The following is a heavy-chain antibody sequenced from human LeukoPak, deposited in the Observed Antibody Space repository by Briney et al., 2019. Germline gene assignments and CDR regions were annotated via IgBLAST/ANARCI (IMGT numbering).Heavy chain of an antibody. CDR2: IYSSGST. D-gene: IGHD2-2*01. Sequence: SETLSLTCSVSGGSISSYYWGWIRQPPGKGLEWIGYIYSSGSTNYHRSLKSRVIISVDTSKNQCSLKLSSVTAADTAVYYCARVGGQLLFGLAFDIWGQGTMVTVSS. CDR3: ARVGGQLLFGLAFDI. V-gene: IGHV4-59*01. J-gene: IGHJ3*02. CDR1: GGSISSYY.